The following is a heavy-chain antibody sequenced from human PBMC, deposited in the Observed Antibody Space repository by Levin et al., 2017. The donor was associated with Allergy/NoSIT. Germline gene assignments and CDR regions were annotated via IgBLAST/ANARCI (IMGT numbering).Heavy chain of an antibody. V-gene: IGHV4-31*03. CDR2: IYYSGNI. J-gene: IGHJ4*02. Sequence: SETLSLTCTVSGGSISTGDYYWSWIRHHPGKGLEWIGYIYYSGNIYYNPSLRSRVLISIDTSKNQFSLRVNSVTAADTAVYYCATVPTVVQGIGRFFFESWGQGTQVTVSS. CDR3: ATVPTVVQGIGRFFFES. CDR1: GGSISTGDYY. D-gene: IGHD3-10*01.